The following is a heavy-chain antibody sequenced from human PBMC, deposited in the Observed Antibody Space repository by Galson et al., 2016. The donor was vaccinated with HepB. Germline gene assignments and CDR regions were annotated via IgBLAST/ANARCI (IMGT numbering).Heavy chain of an antibody. CDR1: GFTFSSYG. Sequence: SLRLSCAASGFTFSSYGMHWVRQAPGKGLEWVAVIWYDGSNKYYADSVKGRFNISRDNYKNTLYLQMNSLRAEDTAVYYCARDGYDIFTGYYPGYYFDYWGQGTLVTVSS. CDR2: IWYDGSNK. D-gene: IGHD3-9*01. V-gene: IGHV3-33*01. CDR3: ARDGYDIFTGYYPGYYFDY. J-gene: IGHJ4*02.